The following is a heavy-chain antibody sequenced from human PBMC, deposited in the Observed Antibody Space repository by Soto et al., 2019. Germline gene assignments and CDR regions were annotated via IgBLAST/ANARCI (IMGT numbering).Heavy chain of an antibody. D-gene: IGHD2-2*01. CDR2: ISYDGSNK. CDR1: GFTFSSYA. J-gene: IGHJ6*02. V-gene: IGHV3-30-3*01. Sequence: QVQLVESGGGVVQPGRSLRLSCAASGFTFSSYAMHWVRQAPGKGLEWVAVISYDGSNKYYADSVKGRFTISRDNSKNTLYLQMNSLRAEDTAVYYCARVLLVPAAIRYYYYGMDVWGQGTTVTVSS. CDR3: ARVLLVPAAIRYYYYGMDV.